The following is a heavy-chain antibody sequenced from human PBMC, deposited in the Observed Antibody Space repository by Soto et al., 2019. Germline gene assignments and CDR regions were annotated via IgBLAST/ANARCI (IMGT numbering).Heavy chain of an antibody. D-gene: IGHD3-22*01. CDR1: GFTFSSYA. CDR3: AKDPTSYDSSAQFDS. J-gene: IGHJ4*02. CDR2: ISGGGGST. V-gene: IGHV3-23*01. Sequence: GGSLRLSCTASGFTFSSYAMTWVRQAPGKGLEWVSGISGGGGSTYHADSVKGRFTISRDNSKNTLYLQMNSLRAEDTAVYYCAKDPTSYDSSAQFDSWGQGTLVPLSS.